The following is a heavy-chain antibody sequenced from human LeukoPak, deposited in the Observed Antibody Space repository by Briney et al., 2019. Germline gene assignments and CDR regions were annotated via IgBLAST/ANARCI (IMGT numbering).Heavy chain of an antibody. D-gene: IGHD3-16*02. V-gene: IGHV3-21*01. CDR3: AGAQRYDYVWGSYPLR. CDR1: GFTFSSYS. Sequence: KPGGSLRLSCAASGFTFSSYSMNWVRQAPGKGLEWVSSISSSSSYINYADSVKGRFTISRDNAKNSLYLQMNSLRAEDTAVYYCAGAQRYDYVWGSYPLRWGQGTLVTVSS. CDR2: ISSSSSYI. J-gene: IGHJ4*02.